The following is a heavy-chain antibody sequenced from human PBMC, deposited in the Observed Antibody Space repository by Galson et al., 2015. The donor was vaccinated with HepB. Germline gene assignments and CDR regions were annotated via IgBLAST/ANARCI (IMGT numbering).Heavy chain of an antibody. J-gene: IGHJ4*02. CDR3: ARDLGGAGFSDS. Sequence: TLSLTCTVSGDSISDHYWSWIRQPPGKGLAWIGYMYYSGNTNYNPSLKSRVTISVDTSKNQLSLRLSSVTAADTAVYYCARDLGGAGFSDSWGQGTLVTVSS. V-gene: IGHV4-59*11. CDR2: MYYSGNT. CDR1: GDSISDHY. D-gene: IGHD3-10*01.